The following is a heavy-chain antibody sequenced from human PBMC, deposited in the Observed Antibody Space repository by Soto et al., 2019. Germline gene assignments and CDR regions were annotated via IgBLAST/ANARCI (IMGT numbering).Heavy chain of an antibody. D-gene: IGHD6-13*01. CDR3: VRRHVSATGIDWFDP. CDR1: GYSFTDYH. J-gene: IGHJ5*02. Sequence: ASVKVSCKASGYSFTDYHIHWVRQAPGQGLEWMGWINAANGDTKYSPRFQGRVTITRDTSASTAYMELSSLRSEDTAVYYCVRRHVSATGIDWFDPWGQGALVTVSS. CDR2: INAANGDT. V-gene: IGHV1-3*01.